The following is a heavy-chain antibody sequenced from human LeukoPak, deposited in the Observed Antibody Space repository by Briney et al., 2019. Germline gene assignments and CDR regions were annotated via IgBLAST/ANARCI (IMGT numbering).Heavy chain of an antibody. Sequence: GGSLRLSCAASGFTFSSYAMSWVRQAPGKGLEWVSAISGSGGSTYYADSVKGRFTISRDNSKNTLYLQMNSLRAEDTAVYYCARDSNEGSGSYRVYYYYGMDVWGQGTTVTVSS. CDR2: ISGSGGST. D-gene: IGHD3-10*01. CDR1: GFTFSSYA. CDR3: ARDSNEGSGSYRVYYYYGMDV. J-gene: IGHJ6*02. V-gene: IGHV3-23*01.